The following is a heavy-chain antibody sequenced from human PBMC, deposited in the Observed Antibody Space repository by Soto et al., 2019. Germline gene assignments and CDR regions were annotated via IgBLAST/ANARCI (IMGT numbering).Heavy chain of an antibody. J-gene: IGHJ5*02. D-gene: IGHD2-15*01. Sequence: EVQLLESGGGLVQPGGSLRLSCAASGITFSSYAMNWVRQAPGKGLGRVPAISGSGGSTYYADSVKGRFTISRDNSKNTLYLQMNSLRAEDTAVYYCAKVKVVVVAAHFDPWGQGTLVTVSS. CDR1: GITFSSYA. CDR3: AKVKVVVVAAHFDP. CDR2: ISGSGGST. V-gene: IGHV3-23*01.